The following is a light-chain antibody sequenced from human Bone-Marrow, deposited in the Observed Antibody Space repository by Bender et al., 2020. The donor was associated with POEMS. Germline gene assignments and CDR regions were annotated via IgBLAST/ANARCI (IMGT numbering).Light chain of an antibody. CDR1: SNDVGGYDF. CDR2: DVS. J-gene: IGLJ3*02. Sequence: QSALTQPASVSGSPGQSITISCTGTSNDVGGYDFVSWYQQHPGKAPKLIIYDVSNRPSGISNRFSASKSGNTASLTISGLQAEDEADYYCSSYTSGDTRVFGGGTKLTVL. CDR3: SSYTSGDTRV. V-gene: IGLV2-14*03.